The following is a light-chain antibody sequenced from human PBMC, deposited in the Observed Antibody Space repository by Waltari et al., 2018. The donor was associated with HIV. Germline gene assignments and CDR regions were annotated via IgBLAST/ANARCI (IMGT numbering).Light chain of an antibody. CDR1: SSDVGSSNL. Sequence: QSALTQPASVSGSPGQSITIPCTGTSSDVGSSNLDSWYQQHPGKAPKLMIYEVNNRPSGVSNRFSGSKSGNTASLTISGLQAEDEADYYCCSYAGSPYVFGTGTKVTVL. CDR2: EVN. CDR3: CSYAGSPYV. V-gene: IGLV2-23*02. J-gene: IGLJ1*01.